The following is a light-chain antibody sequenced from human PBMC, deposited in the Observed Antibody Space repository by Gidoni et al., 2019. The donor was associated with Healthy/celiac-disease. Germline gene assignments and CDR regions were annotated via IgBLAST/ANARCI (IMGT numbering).Light chain of an antibody. CDR2: GAS. V-gene: IGKV3-20*01. J-gene: IGKJ5*01. CDR3: QQYGSSPPIT. Sequence: IVFTQSPGTLSLSPGERATLSCRASQSVSSSYLAWYQQKPGQAPRLLNYGASSRATGIPDRFSGSGSGTDFTLTISRLEPEDFAVYYCQQYGSSPPITFGQGTRLEIK. CDR1: QSVSSSY.